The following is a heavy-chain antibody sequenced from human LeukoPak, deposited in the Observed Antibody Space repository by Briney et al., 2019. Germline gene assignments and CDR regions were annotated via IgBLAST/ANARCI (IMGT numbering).Heavy chain of an antibody. V-gene: IGHV3-53*01. CDR2: IYSGGST. J-gene: IGHJ4*02. CDR1: GFTVSSNY. D-gene: IGHD4-17*01. CDR3: ARVPFDYGDYTFDY. Sequence: GGSLRLSCAASGFTVSSNYMSWVRQAPGKGLEWVSVIYSGGSTYYADSVKGRFTISRDNSKNTLYLQMNSLRAGDTAVYYCARVPFDYGDYTFDYWGQGTLVTVSS.